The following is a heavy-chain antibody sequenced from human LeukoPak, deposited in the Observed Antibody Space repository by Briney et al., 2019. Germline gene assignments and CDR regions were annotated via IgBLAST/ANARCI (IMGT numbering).Heavy chain of an antibody. CDR3: ARVAFSGSYSFDY. V-gene: IGHV1-2*04. D-gene: IGHD1-26*01. J-gene: IGHJ4*02. CDR2: INPNSGGT. CDR1: GYTFTSYD. Sequence: ASVKVSCKASGYTFTSYDINWVRQATGQGLEWMGWINPNSGGTNYAQKFQGWVTMTRDTSISTAYMELSRLRSDDTAVYYCARVAFSGSYSFDYWGQGTLVTVSS.